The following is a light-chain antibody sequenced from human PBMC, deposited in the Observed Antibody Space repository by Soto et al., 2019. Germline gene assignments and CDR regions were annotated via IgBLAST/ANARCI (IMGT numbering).Light chain of an antibody. Sequence: EIVLTQSPATLSLSPGERATLSCRASQSVSSYLAWYQQKPGQAPRLLIYDASNRATGIPARFSGSGSGTDFTLTISSLEPEDFAVYYCQQRRNWAGLTCGGGTKVEIK. J-gene: IGKJ4*01. CDR1: QSVSSY. V-gene: IGKV3-11*01. CDR3: QQRRNWAGLT. CDR2: DAS.